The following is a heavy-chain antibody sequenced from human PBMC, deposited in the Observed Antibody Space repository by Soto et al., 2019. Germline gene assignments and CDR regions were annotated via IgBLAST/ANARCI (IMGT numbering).Heavy chain of an antibody. J-gene: IGHJ4*02. CDR1: GFTFSSYA. Sequence: GGSLRLSCSASGFTFSSYAMHWVRQAPGKGLEYVSAISSNGGSTYYADSVKGRFTISRDNSKNTLYLQMSSLRAEDTAVYYCVKGIRTEPIDYWGQGTLVTVSS. CDR3: VKGIRTEPIDY. CDR2: ISSNGGST. V-gene: IGHV3-64D*06. D-gene: IGHD1-1*01.